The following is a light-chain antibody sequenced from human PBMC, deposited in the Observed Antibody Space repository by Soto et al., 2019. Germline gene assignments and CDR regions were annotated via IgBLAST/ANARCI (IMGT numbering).Light chain of an antibody. V-gene: IGKV3-11*01. J-gene: IGKJ4*01. CDR3: QQYGSSQRLT. Sequence: PGERATLSCRASPSVSNSLAWYQHKPGQAPRLLTYDASNRATGVPTRFSGSGSGTDFTLTISSLEPEDFAVYYCQQYGSSQRLTFGGGTKVDIK. CDR2: DAS. CDR1: PSVSNS.